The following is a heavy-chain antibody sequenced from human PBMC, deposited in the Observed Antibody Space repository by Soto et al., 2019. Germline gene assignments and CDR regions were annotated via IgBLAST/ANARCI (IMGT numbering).Heavy chain of an antibody. CDR3: ARALYYYDSSGYFDY. D-gene: IGHD3-22*01. CDR2: IKQDGSEK. CDR1: GFTFSSYW. Sequence: GSLRLSCAASGFTFSSYWMSWVRQAPGKGLEWVANIKQDGSEKYYVDSVKGRFTISRDNAKNSLYLQMNSLRAEDTAVYYCARALYYYDSSGYFDYWGQGTLVTVSS. V-gene: IGHV3-7*01. J-gene: IGHJ4*02.